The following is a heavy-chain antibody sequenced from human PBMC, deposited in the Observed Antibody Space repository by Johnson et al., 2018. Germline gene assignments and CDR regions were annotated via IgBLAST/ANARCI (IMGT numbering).Heavy chain of an antibody. CDR2: ISGSSDRT. CDR3: AKDRFHGPQYDSSGYYMVAFDI. V-gene: IGHV3-23*01. D-gene: IGHD3-22*01. J-gene: IGHJ3*02. CDR1: GFTFSSYA. Sequence: VQLQQSGGGLVHPGGTLRLSCAASGFTFSSYAMSWVRQAPGKGLDWVSGISGSSDRTYYADSMRGRFTISRDNSKNTLYLQMNSRRAEDTAVYYCAKDRFHGPQYDSSGYYMVAFDIWGQGTMVTVSS.